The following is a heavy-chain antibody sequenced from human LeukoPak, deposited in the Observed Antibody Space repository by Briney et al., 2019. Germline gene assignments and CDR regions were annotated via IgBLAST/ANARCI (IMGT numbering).Heavy chain of an antibody. CDR2: ISAGGGTT. J-gene: IGHJ4*02. CDR3: AKGIYYVSGGYPYYLDY. V-gene: IGHV3-23*01. Sequence: PGGSLRLSCAASAFTFSSYAMTWVRQAPGKGLEWVSAISAGGGTTYYADSVKGRFTISRDNSKNTLSLQMNSLRAEDTAVYYCAKGIYYVSGGYPYYLDYWGQGTLVTVSS. CDR1: AFTFSSYA. D-gene: IGHD3-10*01.